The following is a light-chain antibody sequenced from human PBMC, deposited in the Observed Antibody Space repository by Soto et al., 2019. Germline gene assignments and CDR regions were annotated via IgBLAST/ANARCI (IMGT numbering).Light chain of an antibody. V-gene: IGLV2-14*01. Sequence: QSALTQPASVSGSPGQSITISCTGTSSDVGGYNYVSWYQQHPGKAPKLMIYDVSKRPSGVSNRFSGSKSGNTASLTISGLQAEDEADYYASSYTSSSTSVVFGGGTKLTVL. CDR3: SSYTSSSTSVV. J-gene: IGLJ2*01. CDR1: SSDVGGYNY. CDR2: DVS.